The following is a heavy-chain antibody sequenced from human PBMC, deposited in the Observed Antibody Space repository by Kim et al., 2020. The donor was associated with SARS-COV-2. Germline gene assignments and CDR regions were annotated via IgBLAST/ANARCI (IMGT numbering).Heavy chain of an antibody. CDR3: ARHDWFDP. Sequence: TFYADSVEGRFTISRESYKNTLYLQMNSLRVEDTAVYYWARHDWFDPWGQGTLVTVSS. CDR2: T. J-gene: IGHJ5*02. V-gene: IGHV3-66*04.